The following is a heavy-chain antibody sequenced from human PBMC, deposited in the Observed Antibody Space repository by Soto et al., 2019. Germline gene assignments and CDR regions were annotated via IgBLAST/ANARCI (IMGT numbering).Heavy chain of an antibody. CDR1: GYTFTSYD. D-gene: IGHD3-3*01. CDR2: MNPNSGNT. J-gene: IGHJ6*02. Sequence: QVQLVQSGAEEKKPGASVKVSCKASGYTFTSYDINWVRQATGQGLEWMGWMNPNSGNTGYAQKFQGRVTVTRNTALSTAYMGLRSLRYEDTAVYYCARGTTYYDFWSGYYLPFFYYYGMDVWGQGTTITVSS. V-gene: IGHV1-8*01. CDR3: ARGTTYYDFWSGYYLPFFYYYGMDV.